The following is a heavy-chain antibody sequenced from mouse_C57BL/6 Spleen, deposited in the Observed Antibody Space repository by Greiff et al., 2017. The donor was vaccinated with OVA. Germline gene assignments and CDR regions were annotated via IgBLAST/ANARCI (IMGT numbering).Heavy chain of an antibody. D-gene: IGHD1-1*01. J-gene: IGHJ1*03. CDR3: AREGIRYGSSSYWYFDV. CDR2: IYPGDGDT. CDR1: GYAFSSSW. Sequence: QVQLQQSGPELVKPGASVKISCKASGYAFSSSWMNWVKQRPGKGLEWIGRIYPGDGDTNYNGKFKGKATLTADKSSSTAYMQLSSLTSEDSAVYFCAREGIRYGSSSYWYFDVWGTGTTVTVSS. V-gene: IGHV1-82*01.